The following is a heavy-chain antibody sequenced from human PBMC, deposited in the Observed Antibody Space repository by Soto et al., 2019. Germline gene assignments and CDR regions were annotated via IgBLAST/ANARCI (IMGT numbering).Heavy chain of an antibody. J-gene: IGHJ4*02. V-gene: IGHV3-23*01. Sequence: EVQLLESGGDLVQPGGSLRLSCAASGFTFSSYAMGWVRQAPGTGLEWVPVIDGSGGGRSLADSVKGRFTVSRDNSKNTLYLQMDRMRVEDTARYFCAKEIVAGAYVETSAFDFWGRGTLVTVSS. CDR1: GFTFSSYA. CDR2: IDGSGGGR. CDR3: AKEIVAGAYVETSAFDF. D-gene: IGHD3-22*01.